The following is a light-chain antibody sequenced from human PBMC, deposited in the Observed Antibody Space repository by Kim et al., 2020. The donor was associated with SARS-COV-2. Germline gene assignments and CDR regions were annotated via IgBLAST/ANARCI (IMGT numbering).Light chain of an antibody. CDR1: QSVSSN. CDR3: QQYNNWPPNT. V-gene: IGKV3-15*01. CDR2: GAS. J-gene: IGKJ2*01. Sequence: VSPGGRTALSCRASQSVSSNVAWYQQKPGQAPRLLIYGASTRATGIPARFSGSGSGTEFTLTISSLQSEDFAVYYCQQYNNWPPNTFGQGTKLEI.